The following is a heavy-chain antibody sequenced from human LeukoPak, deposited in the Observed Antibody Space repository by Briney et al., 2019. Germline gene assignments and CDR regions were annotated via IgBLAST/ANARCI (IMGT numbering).Heavy chain of an antibody. CDR1: GYTFTSYD. D-gene: IGHD6-13*01. Sequence: GASVKVSCKASGYTFTSYDINWVRQATGQGLEWMGWMNPNSGNTGYAQKFQGRVTITRNTSISTAYMELSSLRSEDTAVYYCARGPDIAAATADWFDPWGQGTLVTVSS. CDR3: ARGPDIAAATADWFDP. CDR2: MNPNSGNT. J-gene: IGHJ5*02. V-gene: IGHV1-8*03.